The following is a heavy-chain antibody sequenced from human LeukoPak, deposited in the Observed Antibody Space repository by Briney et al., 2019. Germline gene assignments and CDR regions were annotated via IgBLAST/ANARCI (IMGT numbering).Heavy chain of an antibody. CDR3: ARDSPVWGSYPVDY. V-gene: IGHV3-7*01. D-gene: IGHD3-16*02. Sequence: HPGGSLRLSCAASGVTFSSYWMSWVRQAPGKGREGVANIKQDGSEKYYVDSVKGRVTITRDNAKNSLYLQMNSLRAEDTAVYYCARDSPVWGSYPVDYWGQGTLVTVSS. CDR1: GVTFSSYW. CDR2: IKQDGSEK. J-gene: IGHJ4*02.